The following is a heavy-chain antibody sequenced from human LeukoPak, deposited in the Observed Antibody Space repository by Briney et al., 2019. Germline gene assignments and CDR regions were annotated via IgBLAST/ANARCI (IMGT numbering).Heavy chain of an antibody. CDR2: FTGSDGNI. CDR1: GSTFSSQA. V-gene: IGHV3-23*01. J-gene: IGHJ5*02. D-gene: IGHD1/OR15-1a*01. Sequence: AGGSLRLSCAASGSTFSSQALSWVRQAPGKGLEWVSSFTGSDGNIHYADSVKGRFTLSRDSSKETMYLQMISLRADDTATYYCAAGGGNTFNPWGQGIVVTVSS. CDR3: AAGGGNTFNP.